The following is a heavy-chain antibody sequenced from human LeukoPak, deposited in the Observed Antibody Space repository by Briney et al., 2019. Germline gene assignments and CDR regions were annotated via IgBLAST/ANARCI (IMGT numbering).Heavy chain of an antibody. CDR2: ISYDGSNK. Sequence: PGRSLRLSCAASGFTFSSYGMHWVRQAPGKGLEWVAVISYDGSNKYYADSVKGRFTISRDNSKNTLYLQTNSLRAEDTAVYYCAKAVGSSGWYEGVEYWGQGTLVTGSS. J-gene: IGHJ4*02. D-gene: IGHD6-19*01. V-gene: IGHV3-30*18. CDR1: GFTFSSYG. CDR3: AKAVGSSGWYEGVEY.